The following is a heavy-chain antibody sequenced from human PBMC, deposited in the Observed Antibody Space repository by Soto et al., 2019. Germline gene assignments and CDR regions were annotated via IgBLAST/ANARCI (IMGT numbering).Heavy chain of an antibody. D-gene: IGHD2-21*01. CDR3: ARGESSFDY. Sequence: SETLSLPGPVSGCSISSGGYYWSWIRQHPGKGLEWIGYIYYSGSTYYNPSLKSRVTISVDTSKNQFSLKLSSVTAADTAVYYCARGESSFDYWGQGTLVTVSS. CDR1: GCSISSGGYY. J-gene: IGHJ4*02. V-gene: IGHV4-31*03. CDR2: IYYSGST.